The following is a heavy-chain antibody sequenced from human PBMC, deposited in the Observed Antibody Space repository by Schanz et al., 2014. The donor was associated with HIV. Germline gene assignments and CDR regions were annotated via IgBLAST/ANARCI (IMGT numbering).Heavy chain of an antibody. CDR3: TRVITRWFGEARYAADV. Sequence: EVQLVESGGGLVKPGRSLRLSCTASGFTFGDYPMSWFRQAPGKGLEWVGFIRSKAYGGTTGYAASVKGRFIISRDDSNNIAYLEVNSLKTEDTAVYYCTRVITRWFGEARYAADVWGQGTTVTVSS. J-gene: IGHJ6*02. V-gene: IGHV3-49*05. D-gene: IGHD3-10*01. CDR2: IRSKAYGGTT. CDR1: GFTFGDYP.